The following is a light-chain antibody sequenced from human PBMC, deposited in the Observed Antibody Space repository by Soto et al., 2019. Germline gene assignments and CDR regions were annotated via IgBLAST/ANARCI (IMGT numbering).Light chain of an antibody. V-gene: IGKV1-5*03. CDR1: ESVSRL. J-gene: IGKJ1*01. CDR2: QAS. CDR3: QQYNAYSPA. Sequence: DIQMTQSPSTLSASVGDRVTITCRASESVSRLLAWYQQKPGRTPKLLIYQASTLETRVPSRFSGSGSGTELTLTISSLQTDDFATYYCQQYNAYSPAFGQGTKVEIK.